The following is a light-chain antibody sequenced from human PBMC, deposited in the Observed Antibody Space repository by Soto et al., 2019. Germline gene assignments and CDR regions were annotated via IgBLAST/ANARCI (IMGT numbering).Light chain of an antibody. CDR2: PTN. J-gene: IGLJ2*01. CDR3: QSYDSSLSLV. CDR1: RSNIGADFA. V-gene: IGLV1-40*01. Sequence: QSVLTQPPSVSGAPGQRVTISCAGNRSNIGADFAVHWYQHLPGTAPKLLIFPTNTRPSGVPDRFSGSRSGTSASLAITGLQAEDEAYYYCQSYDSSLSLVFGGGTKLTVL.